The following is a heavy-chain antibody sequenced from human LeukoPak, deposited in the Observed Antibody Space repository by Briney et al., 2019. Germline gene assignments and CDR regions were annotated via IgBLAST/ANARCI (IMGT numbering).Heavy chain of an antibody. CDR1: GFNVNNAW. J-gene: IGHJ4*02. V-gene: IGHV3-15*07. D-gene: IGHD2-21*01. Sequence: GGSLRLSCAASGFNVNNAWMSWVRQAPGKGLEWVGRIRSKIDGGATDYAAPVKGRFTISRDDSKNTLYLQINSLKIEDTAMYYCYTSITDYWGQGTLVTISS. CDR3: YTSITDY. CDR2: IRSKIDGGAT.